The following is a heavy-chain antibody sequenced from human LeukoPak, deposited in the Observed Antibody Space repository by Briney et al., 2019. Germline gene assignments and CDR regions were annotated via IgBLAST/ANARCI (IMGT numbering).Heavy chain of an antibody. V-gene: IGHV3-30*04. Sequence: GGSLRLSCAASGFTFSSYDMHWVRQAPGKGLEWVAHISYDEANKFYADSVQGRFTISRDNSKNTLYLQLSSLRSEGTALYYCARRPRQPHYYGLDVWGQGTTVTVSS. CDR2: ISYDEANK. CDR3: ARRPRQPHYYGLDV. D-gene: IGHD1-14*01. CDR1: GFTFSSYD. J-gene: IGHJ6*02.